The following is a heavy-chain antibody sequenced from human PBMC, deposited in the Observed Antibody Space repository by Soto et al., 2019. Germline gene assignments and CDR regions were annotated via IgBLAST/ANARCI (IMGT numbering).Heavy chain of an antibody. J-gene: IGHJ4*02. V-gene: IGHV1-3*04. CDR3: ARDAKWDPRGVEAQQDDYFDY. CDR1: GYTFTSHA. Sequence: ASVKVSCKASGYTFTSHAMHWVRQAPGESLEWMGWVDTDNGNTKYSQKFQGRVTIMRDTYANTADMELSSLRSEETAVYYCARDAKWDPRGVEAQQDDYFDYWGQGTLVTVSS. CDR2: VDTDNGNT. D-gene: IGHD1-26*01.